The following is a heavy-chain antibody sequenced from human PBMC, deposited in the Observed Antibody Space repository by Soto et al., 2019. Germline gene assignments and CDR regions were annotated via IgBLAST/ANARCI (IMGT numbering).Heavy chain of an antibody. V-gene: IGHV1-69*01. CDR2: IIPIFGTE. CDR3: STSVYCSTTRCYYYYGLDV. J-gene: IGHJ6*02. D-gene: IGHD2-2*01. Sequence: QVQLVQSGAEVQKPGSSVKVSCKVSGGTFSSHSINWVRQAPGQGPEWMGGIIPIFGTENYAQKCQGRVTITEDESTSTDYMELSSLTSEDTALYYCSTSVYCSTTRCYYYYGLDVWGQGTTVIVSS. CDR1: GGTFSSHS.